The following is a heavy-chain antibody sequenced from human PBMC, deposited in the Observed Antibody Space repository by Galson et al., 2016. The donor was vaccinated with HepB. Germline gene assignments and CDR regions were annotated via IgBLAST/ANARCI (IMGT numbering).Heavy chain of an antibody. J-gene: IGHJ3*02. CDR2: IYYSGST. CDR1: GGSISSSSYY. V-gene: IGHV4-39*01. CDR3: ARPAANAFDI. Sequence: SETLSLTCTVSGGSISSSSYYWDWIRQPTGKGLEWIGSIYYSGSTYYNPSLKSRVIISVDTSKNQFSLKLSSLTAADTAVYYCARPAANAFDIWGQGTMVTVSS.